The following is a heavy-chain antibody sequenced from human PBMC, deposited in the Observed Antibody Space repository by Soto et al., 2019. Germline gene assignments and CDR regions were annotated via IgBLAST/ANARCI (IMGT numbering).Heavy chain of an antibody. CDR3: ARDGGGNPWWFGP. J-gene: IGHJ5*02. D-gene: IGHD2-15*01. CDR2: IYSGGST. V-gene: IGHV3-66*01. CDR1: GFTVSSNY. Sequence: EVQLVESGGGLVQPGGSLRLSCAASGFTVSSNYMSWVRQAPGKGLEWVSVIYSGGSTYYADSVKGRFTISRDNSKNTLYLQMTRLRAEDTAVYYCARDGGGNPWWFGPWGQGTLVTVSS.